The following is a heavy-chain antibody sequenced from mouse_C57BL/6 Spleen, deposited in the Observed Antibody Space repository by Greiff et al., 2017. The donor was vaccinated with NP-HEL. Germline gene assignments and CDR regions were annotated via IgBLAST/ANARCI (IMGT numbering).Heavy chain of an antibody. V-gene: IGHV1-85*01. CDR3: AQGDYFDY. Sequence: VKLVESGPELVKPGASVKLSCKASGYTFTSYDINWVKQRPGQGLEWIGWIYPRDGSTKYNEKFKGKATLTVDTSSSTAYMELHSLTSEDSAVYFCAQGDYFDYWGQGTTLTVSS. CDR2: IYPRDGST. CDR1: GYTFTSYD. J-gene: IGHJ2*01.